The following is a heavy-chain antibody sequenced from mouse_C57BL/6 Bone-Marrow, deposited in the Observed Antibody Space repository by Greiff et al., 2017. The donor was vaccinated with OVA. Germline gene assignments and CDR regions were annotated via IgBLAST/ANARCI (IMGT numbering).Heavy chain of an antibody. CDR1: GYTFTSYG. CDR3: ARTGLLWSFAY. CDR2: IYPRSGNT. J-gene: IGHJ3*01. D-gene: IGHD1-1*02. V-gene: IGHV1-81*01. Sequence: QVQLQQSGAELARPGASVKLSCKASGYTFTSYGISWVKQRTGQGLEWIGEIYPRSGNTSYNEKFKGKATLTADKSSSTAYMELRSLTSEDSAVYFCARTGLLWSFAYWGQGTLVTVSA.